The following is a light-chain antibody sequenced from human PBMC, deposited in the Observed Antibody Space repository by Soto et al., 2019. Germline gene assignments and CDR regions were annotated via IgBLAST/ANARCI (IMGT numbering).Light chain of an antibody. CDR1: SSNIGAGYD. CDR3: QSYDSSLSGWV. V-gene: IGLV1-40*01. J-gene: IGLJ3*02. Sequence: QSALTQPPSVSGAPGQRVTISCTGSSSNIGAGYDVHWYQQLPGTAPKLLIYGNSNRPSGVPDRFSGSKSGTSASLANTGLRAEDEADYYCQSYDSSLSGWVFGGGTKLTVL. CDR2: GNS.